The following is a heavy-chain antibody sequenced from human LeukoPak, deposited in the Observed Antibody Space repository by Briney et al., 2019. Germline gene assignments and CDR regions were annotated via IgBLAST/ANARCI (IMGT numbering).Heavy chain of an antibody. D-gene: IGHD6-6*01. Sequence: SETLSLTCTVSGASINNYYWSWVRQPPLKGLEWIGYIYSTGDTSYNPSLKSRVTISVDTSKNQFSLKMISVTAADTAVYYCARAGGDISSSQDLDYWGQGTLVTVSS. CDR1: GASINNYY. CDR2: IYSTGDT. CDR3: ARAGGDISSSQDLDY. J-gene: IGHJ4*02. V-gene: IGHV4-59*01.